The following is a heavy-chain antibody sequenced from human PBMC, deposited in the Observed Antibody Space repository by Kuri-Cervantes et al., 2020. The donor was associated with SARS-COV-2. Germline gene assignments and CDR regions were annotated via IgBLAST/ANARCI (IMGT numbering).Heavy chain of an antibody. V-gene: IGHV3-20*04. CDR3: ARDRPGIVVVPAGGIDY. CDR2: INWNGGST. CDR1: GFTFDDYG. D-gene: IGHD2-2*01. Sequence: GESLKISCAASGFTFDDYGMSWVRQAPGKGLEWVSGINWNGGSTGYADSVKGRFTISRDNAKNSLYLQMNSLRAEDTAVYYCARDRPGIVVVPAGGIDYWGQGTLVTVSS. J-gene: IGHJ4*02.